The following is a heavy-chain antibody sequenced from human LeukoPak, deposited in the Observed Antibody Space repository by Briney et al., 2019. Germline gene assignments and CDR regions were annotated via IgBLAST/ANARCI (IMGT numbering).Heavy chain of an antibody. D-gene: IGHD2/OR15-2a*01. CDR2: IYTSGST. CDR3: AREGTTAPNWFDP. Sequence: SETLSLTCTVSGVSITSGGYYWSWIRQPAGKGLEWIGRIYTSGSTNYNPSLKSRVTMSVDTSKNQFSLKLSSVTAADTAVYYCAREGTTAPNWFDPWGQGTLVTVSS. J-gene: IGHJ5*02. V-gene: IGHV4-61*02. CDR1: GVSITSGGYY.